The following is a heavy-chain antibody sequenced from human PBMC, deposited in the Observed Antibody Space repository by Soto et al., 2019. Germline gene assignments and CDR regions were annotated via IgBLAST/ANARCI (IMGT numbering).Heavy chain of an antibody. D-gene: IGHD1-1*01. Sequence: QVTLKESGPMLVKPTETLTLTCTVSGSSLSGVNVGVTWVRQPPGKALEWIAHIFSNDEKSYSTSLKSMLTSAKYNTKTQVGISMTNIDPADTATDYCARISRYAYDFDHWDQGTLVTVSS. CDR2: IFSNDEK. CDR1: GSSLSGVNVG. V-gene: IGHV2-26*01. CDR3: ARISRYAYDFDH. J-gene: IGHJ4*02.